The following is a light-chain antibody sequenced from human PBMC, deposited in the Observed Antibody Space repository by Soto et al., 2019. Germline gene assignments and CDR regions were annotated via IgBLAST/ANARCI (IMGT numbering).Light chain of an antibody. J-gene: IGKJ4*01. CDR3: RQYGRSLEFA. Sequence: EIVLTQSPATLSLSPGERATLSCRASQSVSSYLAWYQQKPGQAPRLLIYDASNRATGIPARFSGSGSGTDFTLTISSLEPEDFAVYYCRQYGRSLEFAVGGGTKV. CDR1: QSVSSY. CDR2: DAS. V-gene: IGKV3-11*01.